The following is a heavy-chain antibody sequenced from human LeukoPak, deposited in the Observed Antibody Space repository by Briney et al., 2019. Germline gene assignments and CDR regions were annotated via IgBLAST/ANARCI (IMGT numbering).Heavy chain of an antibody. V-gene: IGHV3-21*01. CDR3: ARVRLQPRTLLDV. D-gene: IGHD1-14*01. CDR2: ISTSSSYI. Sequence: GGSLRLSCAASGFTFSSYSMNWVRQAPGKGLEWVSCISTSSSYIYYADSVKGRFTISRDDAKNSLYLQMNSLRAEDTAVYYCARVRLQPRTLLDVWGQGTMVTVSS. J-gene: IGHJ3*01. CDR1: GFTFSSYS.